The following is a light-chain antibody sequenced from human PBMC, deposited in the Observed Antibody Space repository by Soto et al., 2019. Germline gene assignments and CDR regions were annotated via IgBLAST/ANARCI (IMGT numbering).Light chain of an antibody. CDR2: ADS. CDR3: KSFYSSLSASGVV. CDR1: SSNLGANYD. V-gene: IGLV1-40*01. J-gene: IGLJ2*01. Sequence: QSALTQPPSVSGAPGQRVTISCTGSSSNLGANYDVHWYQQVPGTAPKLLIYADSKRPSGVPDRFSCSRSCTAASLGITGLQDEDEAVYYCKSFYSSLSASGVVFGGGTQLTVL.